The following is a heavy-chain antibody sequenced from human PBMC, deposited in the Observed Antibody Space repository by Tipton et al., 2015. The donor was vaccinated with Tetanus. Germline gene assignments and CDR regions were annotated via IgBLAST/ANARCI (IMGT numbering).Heavy chain of an antibody. CDR3: ARLSSSANDAHGFDI. V-gene: IGHV4-38-2*02. J-gene: IGHJ3*02. Sequence: LRLSCIASGFTFSDYSMNWVRQAPGKGLEWIGSIYNTGNAYSNPALTSRVTMSVDASMIQFSLRLRSVTAADTAMYYCARLSSSANDAHGFDIWGQGTMVTVSS. CDR1: GFTFSDYS. D-gene: IGHD2-8*01. CDR2: IYNTGNA.